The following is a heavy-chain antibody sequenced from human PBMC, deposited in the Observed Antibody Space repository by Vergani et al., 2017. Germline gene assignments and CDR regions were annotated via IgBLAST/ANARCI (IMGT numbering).Heavy chain of an antibody. J-gene: IGHJ6*03. D-gene: IGHD2-2*01. CDR3: ARVPVPYCSSTSCYYYMDV. CDR1: GGSISSYY. Sequence: QVQLQESGPGLVKPSETLSLTCTVSGGSISSYYWSWIRHPPGKGLEWIGYIYYSGSTNYNPSLKSRVTISVDTSKNQFSLKLSSVTAADTAVYYCARVPVPYCSSTSCYYYMDVWGKGTTVTVSS. CDR2: IYYSGST. V-gene: IGHV4-59*01.